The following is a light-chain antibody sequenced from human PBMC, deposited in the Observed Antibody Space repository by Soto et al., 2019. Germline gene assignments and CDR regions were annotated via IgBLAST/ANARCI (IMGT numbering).Light chain of an antibody. CDR1: SGDVGGYNY. V-gene: IGLV2-14*03. CDR3: SSHTTSSTRV. CDR2: DVS. J-gene: IGLJ1*01. Sequence: QSALTQSASVSGSPGQSIAISCTGTSGDVGGYNYVSWYQQHPGKAPKLMIYDVSNRPSGVSDRFSGSKSGNTASLTISGLQAEDEADYYCSSHTTSSTRVFGTGTKLTVL.